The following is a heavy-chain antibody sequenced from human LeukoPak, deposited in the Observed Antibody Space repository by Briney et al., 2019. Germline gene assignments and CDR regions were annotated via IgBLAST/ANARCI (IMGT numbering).Heavy chain of an antibody. CDR1: SGSISGSDYY. Sequence: PSETLSLTCTVSSGSISGSDYYWCWIRQPPGKGLEWIGSINYNGNTYYASSLKSRVTISVGTSKNHFSLRLSSVTAADTAVYYCARLVLSYGNAFDHWGQGTLVTASS. CDR3: ARLVLSYGNAFDH. V-gene: IGHV4-39*02. J-gene: IGHJ4*02. D-gene: IGHD3-10*01. CDR2: INYNGNT.